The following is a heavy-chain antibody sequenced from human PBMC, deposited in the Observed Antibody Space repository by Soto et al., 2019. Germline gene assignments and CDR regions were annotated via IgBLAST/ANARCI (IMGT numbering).Heavy chain of an antibody. CDR1: GFTFSSYG. CDR2: ISYDGSNK. Sequence: QVQLVESGGGVVQPGRSLRLSCAASGFTFSSYGMHWVRQAPGKGLEWVAVISYDGSNKYYADSVKGRFTISRDNSKNMLYLQMNSMRAEDTAVYYCAKDLDLVVTTGTLDYWGQGTLVTVSS. V-gene: IGHV3-30*18. D-gene: IGHD2-21*02. J-gene: IGHJ4*02. CDR3: AKDLDLVVTTGTLDY.